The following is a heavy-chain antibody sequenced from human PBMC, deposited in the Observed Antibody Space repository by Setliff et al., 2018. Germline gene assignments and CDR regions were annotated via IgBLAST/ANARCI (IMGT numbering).Heavy chain of an antibody. D-gene: IGHD1-26*01. CDR3: ARAQWELLRFEY. CDR1: GYSISSGYY. V-gene: IGHV4-38-2*02. Sequence: SETLSLTCTVSGYSISSGYYWGWIRQPPGKGLEWIGSIYHSGSTYYNPSLKSRVSISVDTARNQISLTLKSLTAADTAVYYCARAQWELLRFEYWGQGTLVTVSS. J-gene: IGHJ4*02. CDR2: IYHSGST.